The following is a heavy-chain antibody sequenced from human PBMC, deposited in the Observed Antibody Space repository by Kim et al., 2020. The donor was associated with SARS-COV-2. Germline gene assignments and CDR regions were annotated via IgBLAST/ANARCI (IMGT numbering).Heavy chain of an antibody. J-gene: IGHJ6*02. CDR2: INSDGSST. CDR1: GFTFSSYW. V-gene: IGHV3-74*01. D-gene: IGHD1-1*01. Sequence: GGSLRLSCAASGFTFSSYWMHWVRQAPGKGLVWVSRINSDGSSTSYADSVKGRFTISRDNAKNTLYLQRNSLRAEDTAVYYCAREGTGYYGMDVWGQGTTVTVSS. CDR3: AREGTGYYGMDV.